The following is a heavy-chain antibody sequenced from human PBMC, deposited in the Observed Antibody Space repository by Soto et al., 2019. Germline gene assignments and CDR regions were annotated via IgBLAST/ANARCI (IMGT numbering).Heavy chain of an antibody. J-gene: IGHJ6*02. D-gene: IGHD1-7*01. Sequence: GSLRLSCAASGFTFSSYAMHWVRQAPGKGLEWVAVISYDGSNKYYADSVKGRFTISRDNSKNTLYLQMNSLRAEDTAVYYCARDDGARWTYKPYYYYYGMDVWGQGTTVTVSS. CDR2: ISYDGSNK. CDR1: GFTFSSYA. CDR3: ARDDGARWTYKPYYYYYGMDV. V-gene: IGHV3-30-3*01.